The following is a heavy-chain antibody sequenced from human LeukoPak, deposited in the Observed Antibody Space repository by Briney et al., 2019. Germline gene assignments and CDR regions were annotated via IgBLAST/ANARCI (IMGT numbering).Heavy chain of an antibody. Sequence: VASVKVSCKASGYTFTTYGISWVRQAPGQGLEWMGWISTYIDNTKYAHKFQGRVTMTEDTSTDTAYMELSSLRSEDTAVYYCATVFRSSYFQHWGQGTLVTVSS. D-gene: IGHD6-6*01. CDR3: ATVFRSSYFQH. CDR2: ISTYIDNT. V-gene: IGHV1-18*01. J-gene: IGHJ1*01. CDR1: GYTFTTYG.